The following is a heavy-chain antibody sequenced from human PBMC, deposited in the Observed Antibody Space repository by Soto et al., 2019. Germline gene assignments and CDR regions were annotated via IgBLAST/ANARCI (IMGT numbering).Heavy chain of an antibody. V-gene: IGHV4-61*01. J-gene: IGHJ4*02. CDR2: IYYSGST. CDR1: GGSVSSGSYY. D-gene: IGHD3-3*01. CDR3: GRTLRCGYYNVDY. Sequence: SETLSLTCTVSGGSVSSGSYYWSWIRQPPGKGLEWIGYIYYSGSTNYNPSLKSRVTIPVDTSKNQFSLKLSSVTAADTAVYYCGRTLRCGYYNVDYWGSGTRVTVSS.